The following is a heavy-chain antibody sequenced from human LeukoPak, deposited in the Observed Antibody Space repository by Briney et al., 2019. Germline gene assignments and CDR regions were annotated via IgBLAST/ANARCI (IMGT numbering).Heavy chain of an antibody. CDR2: IIPIFGTA. CDR1: GGTFSSYA. D-gene: IGHD3-22*01. Sequence: ASVKVSCMASGGTFSSYAISWVRQAPGQGREWRGGIIPIFGTANYAQKFQGRVTITTDESTSTAYMELSSLRSEDTAVYYCAREHYYDSSGYLSAFDIWGQGTMVTVSS. CDR3: AREHYYDSSGYLSAFDI. V-gene: IGHV1-69*05. J-gene: IGHJ3*02.